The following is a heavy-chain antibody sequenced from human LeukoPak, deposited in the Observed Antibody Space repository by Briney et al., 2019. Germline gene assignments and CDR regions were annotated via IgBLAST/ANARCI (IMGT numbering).Heavy chain of an antibody. Sequence: PGRSLRLSCAASGFTFSSYGMRWVRQAPGKGLEWVAVIWYDGSNKYYADSVKGRFTIPRDNSKNTLYLQMNSLRAEDTAVYYCARGGGRSSSWPVEVDYWGQGTLVTVSS. CDR1: GFTFSSYG. J-gene: IGHJ4*02. V-gene: IGHV3-33*01. CDR3: ARGGGRSSSWPVEVDY. D-gene: IGHD6-13*01. CDR2: IWYDGSNK.